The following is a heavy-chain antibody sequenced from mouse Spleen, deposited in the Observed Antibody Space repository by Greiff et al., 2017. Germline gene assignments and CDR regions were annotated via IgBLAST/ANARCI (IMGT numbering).Heavy chain of an antibody. V-gene: IGHV1-81*01. D-gene: IGHD3-2*02. Sequence: QVQLQQSGAELARPGASVKLSCKASGYTFTSYGISWVKQRTGQGLEWIGEIYPRSGNTYYNEKFKGKATLTADKSSSTAYMELRSLTSEDSAVYFCARGPDSSGYDDYWGQGTTLTVSS. CDR1: GYTFTSYG. CDR2: IYPRSGNT. J-gene: IGHJ2*01. CDR3: ARGPDSSGYDDY.